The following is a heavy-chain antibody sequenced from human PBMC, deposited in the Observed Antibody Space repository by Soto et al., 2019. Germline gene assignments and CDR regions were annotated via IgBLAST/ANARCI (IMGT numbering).Heavy chain of an antibody. CDR3: ASGRDWFGP. CDR1: GGSVSSGGSS. V-gene: IGHV4-30-2*01. Sequence: QLQLQESGSGLVKPSQTLSLTCTVSGGSVSSGGSSWTWIRQAPGKALEWIGYIYHSGSTYYNPSRPRYNPSLKRRVTISVDGSKNQVSLTLSSVTAADTAVYYCASGRDWFGPWGRGTLVTVSS. D-gene: IGHD1-26*01. CDR2: IYHSGST. J-gene: IGHJ5*02.